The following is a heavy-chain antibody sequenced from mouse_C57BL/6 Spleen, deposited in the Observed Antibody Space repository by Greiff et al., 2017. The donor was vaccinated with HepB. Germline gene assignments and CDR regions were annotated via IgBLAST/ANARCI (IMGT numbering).Heavy chain of an antibody. CDR1: GYTFTDYY. Sequence: EVQLQQSGPELVKPGASVKISCKASGYTFTDYYMNWVKQSHGKSLEWIGDINPNNGGTSYNQKFKGKATLTVDKSSSTAYMELRSLTSEDSAVYYCARSPHYYGSSYYAMDYWGQGTSVTVSS. CDR3: ARSPHYYGSSYYAMDY. CDR2: INPNNGGT. D-gene: IGHD1-1*01. J-gene: IGHJ4*01. V-gene: IGHV1-26*01.